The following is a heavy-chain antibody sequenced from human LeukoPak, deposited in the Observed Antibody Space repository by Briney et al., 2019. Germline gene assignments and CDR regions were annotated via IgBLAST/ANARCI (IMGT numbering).Heavy chain of an antibody. V-gene: IGHV3-23*01. Sequence: VRQAPGKGLEWVSTISGSGGSTYYADSVKGRFTISRDNSKNTLYLQMNSLRAEDTAVYYCAKNGLVVAAYFDSWGQGTLVTVSS. J-gene: IGHJ4*02. D-gene: IGHD2-15*01. CDR3: AKNGLVVAAYFDS. CDR2: ISGSGGST.